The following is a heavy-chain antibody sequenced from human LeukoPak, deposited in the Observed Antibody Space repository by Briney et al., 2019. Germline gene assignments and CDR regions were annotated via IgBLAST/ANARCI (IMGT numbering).Heavy chain of an antibody. J-gene: IGHJ4*02. CDR2: IIPIFGTA. CDR1: GGTFSSYA. V-gene: IGHV1-69*13. D-gene: IGHD6-13*01. CDR3: ATPWSSCREYYFDY. Sequence: ASVKVSCRASGGTFSSYAISWVRQAPGQGLEWMGGIIPIFGTANYAQKFQGRVTITADESTSTAYMELSSLRSEDTAVYYCATPWSSCREYYFDYWGQGTLVTVSS.